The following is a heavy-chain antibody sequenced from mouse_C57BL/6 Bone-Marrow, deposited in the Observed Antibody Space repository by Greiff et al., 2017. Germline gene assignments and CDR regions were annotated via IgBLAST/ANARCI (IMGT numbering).Heavy chain of an antibody. CDR3: TREGNYYGSSPAWFAY. D-gene: IGHD1-1*01. Sequence: EVQLVESGEGLVKPGGSLKLSCAASGFTFSSYAMSWVRQTPEKRLEWVAYISSGGDYIYYADTVKGRFTISRDNARNTLYLQMSSLKSEDTAMYYCTREGNYYGSSPAWFAYWGQGTLVTVSA. J-gene: IGHJ3*01. V-gene: IGHV5-9-1*02. CDR1: GFTFSSYA. CDR2: ISSGGDYI.